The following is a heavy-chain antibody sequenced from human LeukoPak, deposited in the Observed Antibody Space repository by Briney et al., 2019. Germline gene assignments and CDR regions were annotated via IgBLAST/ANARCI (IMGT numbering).Heavy chain of an antibody. V-gene: IGHV4-39*07. CDR3: ARDSPIVVVPAAVSWFDP. D-gene: IGHD2-2*01. Sequence: SGSTYYNPSLKSRVTISVDTSKNQFSLKLSSVTAADTAVYYCARDSPIVVVPAAVSWFDPWGQGTLVTVSS. CDR2: SGST. J-gene: IGHJ5*02.